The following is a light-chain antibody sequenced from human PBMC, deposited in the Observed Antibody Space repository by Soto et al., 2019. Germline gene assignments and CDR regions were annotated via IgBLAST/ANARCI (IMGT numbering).Light chain of an antibody. V-gene: IGLV1-44*01. CDR1: YPNIGSNN. Sequence: QSVLTQPPSASGTPGQRVTISCSGGYPNIGSNNVNSCHQHPGTDPKLLIYDNNHRPSGVPPRFSGSTTGTSASPAISGLLSEDEDAEYYATSDDGLNGVVFGGGTQLTVL. CDR3: ATSDDGLNGVV. J-gene: IGLJ3*02. CDR2: DNN.